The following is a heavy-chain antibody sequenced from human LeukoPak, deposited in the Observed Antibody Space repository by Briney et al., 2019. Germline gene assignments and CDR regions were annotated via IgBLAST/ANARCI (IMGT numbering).Heavy chain of an antibody. Sequence: ASVKVSCKVSGYTLTELSMHWVRQAPGKGLEWMGGFDPEDGETIYAQKFQGRVTMSEDTSTDTAYMELSSLRSEDTAVYYCATRKIAARRAFDIWGQGTMVTVSS. CDR2: FDPEDGET. J-gene: IGHJ3*02. CDR1: GYTLTELS. D-gene: IGHD6-6*01. V-gene: IGHV1-24*01. CDR3: ATRKIAARRAFDI.